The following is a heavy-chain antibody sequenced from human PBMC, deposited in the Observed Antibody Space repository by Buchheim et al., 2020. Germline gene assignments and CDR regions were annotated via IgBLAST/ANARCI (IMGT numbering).Heavy chain of an antibody. D-gene: IGHD6-6*01. CDR3: ARGGPGRSIAARSRFDP. Sequence: QVQLQESGPGLVKPSQTLSLTCTVSGGSISSGSYYWSWIRQPAGKGLEWIGRIYTSGSTNYNPSLKSRVTISVDPSKNQFSLKLSSVTAADTAVYYCARGGPGRSIAARSRFDPWGQGTL. J-gene: IGHJ5*02. V-gene: IGHV4-61*02. CDR1: GGSISSGSYY. CDR2: IYTSGST.